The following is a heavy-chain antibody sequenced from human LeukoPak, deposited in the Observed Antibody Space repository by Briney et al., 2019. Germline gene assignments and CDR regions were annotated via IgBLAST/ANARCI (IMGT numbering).Heavy chain of an antibody. D-gene: IGHD2-15*01. V-gene: IGHV3-53*01. CDR2: IYSGGST. Sequence: GGSLRLSCAASGFTVSSNYMSWVRQAPGKGLGWVSVIYSGGSTYYADSVKGGFTISRENSKNTLYLQMNSLRAEDTAVYYCARFNVAVGAFDIWGQGTMVTVSS. CDR3: ARFNVAVGAFDI. CDR1: GFTVSSNY. J-gene: IGHJ3*02.